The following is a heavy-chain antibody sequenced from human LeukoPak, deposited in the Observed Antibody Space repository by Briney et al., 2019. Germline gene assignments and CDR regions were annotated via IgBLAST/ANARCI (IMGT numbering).Heavy chain of an antibody. CDR1: GFTFSNFA. CDR2: ITESGGRT. J-gene: IGHJ4*02. CDR3: TKGSRATYDY. V-gene: IGHV3-23*01. Sequence: PGGSLRLSCAASGFTFSNFAMTWVRQGPGKGLEWVSSITESGGRTYYADSVKGRLTISRDNSRNTVYLQLSSLRVEDTAVYYCTKGSRATYDYWGQGTLVTVSS.